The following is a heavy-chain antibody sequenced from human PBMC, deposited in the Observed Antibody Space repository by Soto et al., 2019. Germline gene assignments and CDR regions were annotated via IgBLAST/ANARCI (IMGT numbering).Heavy chain of an antibody. J-gene: IGHJ4*02. D-gene: IGHD3-16*01. CDR2: MRSDGSNK. CDR3: ARDAHLGWGSYAY. Sequence: QVQLVESGGGVVQPGRSLRLSCAASGFTFSSYGMHWVRQAPGKGLEWVALMRSDGSNKYYADSVKGRFTISRDNSKHTLYLQMNRLRAEQTAVYYCARDAHLGWGSYAYWGQGTLVTVSS. V-gene: IGHV3-33*01. CDR1: GFTFSSYG.